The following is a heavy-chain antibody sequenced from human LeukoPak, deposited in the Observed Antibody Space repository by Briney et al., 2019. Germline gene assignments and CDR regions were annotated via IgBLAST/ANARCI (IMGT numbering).Heavy chain of an antibody. V-gene: IGHV3-53*01. D-gene: IGHD5-12*01. J-gene: IGHJ4*02. CDR3: ARGRGYRDYDRPLDY. CDR2: ITSGGNT. Sequence: GLLRLSCVASGFTVSSNYMNWVRQAPGKGLEWGSVITSGGNTYYADSVKGRFTTSRDNSKNTLYVQMNSLRAEDTAIYYCARGRGYRDYDRPLDYWGQGTLVTVSS. CDR1: GFTVSSNY.